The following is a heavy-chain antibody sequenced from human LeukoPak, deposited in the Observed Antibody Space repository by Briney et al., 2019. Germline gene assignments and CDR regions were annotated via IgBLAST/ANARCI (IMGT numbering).Heavy chain of an antibody. CDR2: INHSGST. D-gene: IGHD6-13*01. CDR3: ARVGIAAAGREFDY. V-gene: IGHV4-34*01. J-gene: IGHJ4*02. Sequence: SETLSLTCAVYGGSFSGYYWSWTRQPPGKGLEWIGEINHSGSTNYNPSLKSRVTISVDTSKNQFSLKLSSVTAADTAVYYCARVGIAAAGREFDYWGQGTLVTVSS. CDR1: GGSFSGYY.